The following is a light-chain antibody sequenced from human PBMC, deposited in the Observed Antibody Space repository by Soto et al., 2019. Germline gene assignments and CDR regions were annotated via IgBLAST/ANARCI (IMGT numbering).Light chain of an antibody. CDR1: QSVSNND. CDR3: QQYGSSPT. V-gene: IGKV3-20*01. J-gene: IGKJ5*01. Sequence: EIALTQSPGTLALSPCERATRSCRASQSVSNNDLAWYQQKPGQAPRLLIYGAFNRVTGIPVRFSGSGSGTEFTLTISRLEPEDFAVYYCQQYGSSPTFGQGTRLEN. CDR2: GAF.